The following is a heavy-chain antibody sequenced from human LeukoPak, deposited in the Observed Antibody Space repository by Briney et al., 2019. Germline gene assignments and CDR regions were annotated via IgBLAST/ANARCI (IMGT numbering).Heavy chain of an antibody. CDR1: GGSFSGYY. J-gene: IGHJ4*02. CDR3: ARLHETGLFFDY. CDR2: INHSGST. V-gene: IGHV4-34*01. D-gene: IGHD3-9*01. Sequence: SETLSLTCAVYGGSFSGYYWSWIRQPPGKGLEWIGEINHSGSTNYNPSLKSRVTISVDTSKNHFSLMLSSVTAADTAVYYCARLHETGLFFDYWGQGTLVTVSS.